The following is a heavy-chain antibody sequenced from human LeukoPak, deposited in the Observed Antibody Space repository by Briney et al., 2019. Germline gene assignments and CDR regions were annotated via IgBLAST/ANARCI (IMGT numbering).Heavy chain of an antibody. CDR1: GGSISSYY. D-gene: IGHD6-6*01. CDR3: ARVVGIAALTGPYYFDY. V-gene: IGHV4-4*07. CDR2: IYTSGST. J-gene: IGHJ4*02. Sequence: SETLSLTCTVSGGSISSYYWSWIRQPAGKGLEWIGRIYTSGSTNYNPSLKSRVTMSVDTSKNQFPLKLSSVTAADTAVYYCARVVGIAALTGPYYFDYWGQGTLVTVSS.